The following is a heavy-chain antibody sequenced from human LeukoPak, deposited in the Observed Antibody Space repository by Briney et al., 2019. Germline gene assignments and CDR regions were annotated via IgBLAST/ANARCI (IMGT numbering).Heavy chain of an antibody. D-gene: IGHD6-13*01. CDR1: GGSISSSNW. CDR3: ARGGFRAAAGTALWY. J-gene: IGHJ4*02. CDR2: INHSGST. Sequence: SGTLSLTCAVSGGSISSSNWWSWVRQPPGKGLEWIGEINHSGSTNYNPSLKSRVTISVDTSKNQFSLKLNSVTAADTAVYYCARGGFRAAAGTALWYWGQGTLVTVSS. V-gene: IGHV4-4*02.